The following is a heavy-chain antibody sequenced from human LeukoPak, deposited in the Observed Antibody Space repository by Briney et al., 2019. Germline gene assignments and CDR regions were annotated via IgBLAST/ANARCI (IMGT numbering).Heavy chain of an antibody. D-gene: IGHD3-10*01. J-gene: IGHJ6*03. CDR3: ARDRWFGESRYMDV. Sequence: SETLSLTCSVSGASISSGSNYWSWIRQPPGKGLEWIGYIYYSGSTNYNPSLKSRVTISVDTSKNQFSLKLSSVTAADTAVYYCARDRWFGESRYMDVWGKGTTVTISS. CDR1: GASISSGSNY. V-gene: IGHV4-61*01. CDR2: IYYSGST.